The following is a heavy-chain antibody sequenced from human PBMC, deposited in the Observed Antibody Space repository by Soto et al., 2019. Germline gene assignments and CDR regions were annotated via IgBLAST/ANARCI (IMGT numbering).Heavy chain of an antibody. D-gene: IGHD2-8*01. Sequence: GSLRLSCADSGFTFSSHTMNWVRQAPGRGLEWVSSISASGSDMSSAGSVTGRFTISRDNTKNSLFLQLNNLRVEDAAVYFCARGHDVVRVPLAIRVAYFDYWGQGAGVT. CDR2: ISASGSDM. CDR1: GFTFSSHT. V-gene: IGHV3-21*01. J-gene: IGHJ4*02. CDR3: ARGHDVVRVPLAIRVAYFDY.